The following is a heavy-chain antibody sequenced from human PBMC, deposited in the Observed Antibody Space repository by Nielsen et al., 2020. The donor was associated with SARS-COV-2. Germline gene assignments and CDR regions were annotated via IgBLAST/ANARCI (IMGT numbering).Heavy chain of an antibody. D-gene: IGHD3-3*01. CDR3: ARSRLWLEWSYGMDV. Sequence: GESLKISCKGSGYSFTSYWIGWVRQMPGKGLEWMGILYPGDSDTRYSPSFQGQVTISADKSINTAYLKWSSLKASDTAMYYCARSRLWLEWSYGMDVWGQGTTVTVSS. CDR2: LYPGDSDT. CDR1: GYSFTSYW. J-gene: IGHJ6*02. V-gene: IGHV5-51*01.